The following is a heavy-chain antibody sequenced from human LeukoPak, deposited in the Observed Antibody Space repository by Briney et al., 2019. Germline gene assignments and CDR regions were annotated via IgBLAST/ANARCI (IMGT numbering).Heavy chain of an antibody. CDR1: GGIFSSYA. CDR3: ARSDSYFWSGYYWRINWFDP. Sequence: SVKVSCKASGGIFSSYAISWVRQAPGQGLEWMGGIIPIFGTANYAQKFQGRVTITTDESTSTAYMELSSLRSEDTAVYYCARSDSYFWSGYYWRINWFDPWGQGTLVTVSS. J-gene: IGHJ5*02. CDR2: IIPIFGTA. V-gene: IGHV1-69*05. D-gene: IGHD3-3*01.